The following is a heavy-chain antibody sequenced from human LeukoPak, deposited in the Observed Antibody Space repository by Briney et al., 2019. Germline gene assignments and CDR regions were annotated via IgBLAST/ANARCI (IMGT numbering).Heavy chain of an antibody. CDR1: GGSITSTNY. D-gene: IGHD1-26*01. V-gene: IGHV4-4*02. CDR2: VNLQGST. Sequence: SGTLSLTCGVSGGSITSTNYWTWVRQPPGKGLECIGEVNLQGSTNYNPSLMGRVAISVDMSENHISLQLTSVTAADTAVYYCARDPYFNPPGTVAAASYGMDVWGQGTLVTVSS. J-gene: IGHJ6*02. CDR3: ARDPYFNPPGTVAAASYGMDV.